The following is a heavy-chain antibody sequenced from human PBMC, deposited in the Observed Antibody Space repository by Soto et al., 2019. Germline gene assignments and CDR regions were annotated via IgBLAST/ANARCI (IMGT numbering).Heavy chain of an antibody. D-gene: IGHD3-22*01. J-gene: IGHJ4*02. CDR2: IHDSGST. CDR1: GGSISSYY. CDR3: ARHGEGYYDSSGYY. V-gene: IGHV4-59*08. Sequence: AETLSLTCTVSGGSISSYYWCWIRQPPGKGLEWIGSIHDSGSTYYNPSLKSRVTISVDTSKNQFSLKLSSVTAADTAVYYCARHGEGYYDSSGYYWGQGTLVTVSS.